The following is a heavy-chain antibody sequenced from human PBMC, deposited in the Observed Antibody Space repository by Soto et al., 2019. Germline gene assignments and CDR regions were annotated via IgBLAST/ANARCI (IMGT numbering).Heavy chain of an antibody. Sequence: SETLSLTCTVSGGSINSYYWSWIRQPPGKGLEWIGYIYYSGSTNYNPSIKSRVTISLDTSKNQFFLKLSSVTVADTAVYYCARELFGRSVWFDPWGQGTLVTVS. V-gene: IGHV4-59*01. CDR3: ARELFGRSVWFDP. J-gene: IGHJ5*02. CDR1: GGSINSYY. D-gene: IGHD3-10*01. CDR2: IYYSGST.